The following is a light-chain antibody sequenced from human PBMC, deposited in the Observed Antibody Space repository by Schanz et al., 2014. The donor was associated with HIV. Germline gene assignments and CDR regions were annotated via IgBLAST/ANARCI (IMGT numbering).Light chain of an antibody. CDR2: SAS. CDR3: QQYNDWPPIT. V-gene: IGKV3-15*01. J-gene: IGKJ5*01. Sequence: TVMTQSPATLSVSPGERATLSCTASQSVSNNLAWYQQKLGQAPRLLIHSASTRVTGIPARFSGSGSGTEFTLTISGLQSEDFAVYYCQQYNDWPPITFGQGTRLDLK. CDR1: QSVSNN.